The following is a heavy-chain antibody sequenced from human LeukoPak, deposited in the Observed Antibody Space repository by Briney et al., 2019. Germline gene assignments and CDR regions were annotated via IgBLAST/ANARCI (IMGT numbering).Heavy chain of an antibody. J-gene: IGHJ3*02. CDR1: GGSISSYD. V-gene: IGHV4-4*07. CDR2: IYTSGST. CDR3: ARAKDILTPTDAFDI. D-gene: IGHD3-9*01. Sequence: SETLSLTCTVFGGSISSYDWGWIRHPAGKGLEWIGRIYTSGSTNYNPSLKSRVTISVDKSKNQFSLKLSSVTAADTAVYYCARAKDILTPTDAFDIWGQGTMVTVSS.